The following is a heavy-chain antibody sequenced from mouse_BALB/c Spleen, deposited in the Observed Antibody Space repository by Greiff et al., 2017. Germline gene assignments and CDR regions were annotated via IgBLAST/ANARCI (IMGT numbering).Heavy chain of an antibody. V-gene: IGHV2-9*02. CDR3: ARRDYYGSFFFAY. D-gene: IGHD1-1*01. CDR2: IWAGGST. J-gene: IGHJ3*01. CDR1: GFSLTSYG. Sequence: QVQLQQSGPGLVAPSQSLSITCTVSGFSLTSYGVHWVRQPPGKGLEWLGVIWAGGSTNYNSALMSRLSISKDNSKSQVFLKMNSLQTDDTAMYYCARRDYYGSFFFAYWGQGTLVTVSA.